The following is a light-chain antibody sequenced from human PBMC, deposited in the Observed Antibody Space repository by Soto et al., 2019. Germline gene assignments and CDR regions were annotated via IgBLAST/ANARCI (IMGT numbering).Light chain of an antibody. V-gene: IGKV3-11*01. J-gene: IGKJ4*01. CDR1: HSVDIY. CDR2: DAS. CDR3: QQRKYWPPLT. Sequence: EVVLTQSPVTQALSPGDGATLSCRTSHSVDIYLAWYQQKPGQAPRLLIYDASNRATGIPARFSGSGSGTDFTLTISSLEPEDFAVYYCQQRKYWPPLTFGGGTKVELK.